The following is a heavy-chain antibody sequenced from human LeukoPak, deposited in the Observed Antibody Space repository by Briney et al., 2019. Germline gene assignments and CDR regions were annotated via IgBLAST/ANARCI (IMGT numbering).Heavy chain of an antibody. V-gene: IGHV1-2*02. D-gene: IGHD2-2*01. CDR3: ARGGEDFVVVPAAPYNWFDP. Sequence: ASVKLSCKASGYTFTGYYMHWVRQAPGQGLEWMGWINPNSGGTNYAQKFQRRVTLTRDTSISTAYIELSRLSSDDTAVYYCARGGEDFVVVPAAPYNWFDPWGQGTLVTVCS. J-gene: IGHJ5*02. CDR2: INPNSGGT. CDR1: GYTFTGYY.